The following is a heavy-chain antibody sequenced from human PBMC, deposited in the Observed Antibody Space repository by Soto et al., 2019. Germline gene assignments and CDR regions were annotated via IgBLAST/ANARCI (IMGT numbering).Heavy chain of an antibody. J-gene: IGHJ6*02. CDR3: ARDKSPVTTASYGMDV. Sequence: SVKVSCKASGGTFSSYAISWVRQAPGQGLEWMGGIIPIFGTANYAQKFQGRVTITADESTSTAYMELSSLRSEDTAVYYCARDKSPVTTASYGMDVWGQGTTVTVSS. D-gene: IGHD4-17*01. V-gene: IGHV1-69*13. CDR2: IIPIFGTA. CDR1: GGTFSSYA.